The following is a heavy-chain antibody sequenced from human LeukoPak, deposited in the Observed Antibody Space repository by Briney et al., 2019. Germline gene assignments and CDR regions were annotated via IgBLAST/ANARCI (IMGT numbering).Heavy chain of an antibody. CDR1: GYSISSDYY. J-gene: IGHJ4*02. Sequence: SETLSLTCAVSGYSISSDYYWGWIRQPPGKGLEWIGSIYHSGSTYYNPSLKSRVTISVDTSKNQFSLKLSSVTAADTAVYYCAGRRDGYNPGYYFDYWGQGTLVTVSS. CDR3: AGRRDGYNPGYYFDY. CDR2: IYHSGST. V-gene: IGHV4-38-2*01. D-gene: IGHD5-24*01.